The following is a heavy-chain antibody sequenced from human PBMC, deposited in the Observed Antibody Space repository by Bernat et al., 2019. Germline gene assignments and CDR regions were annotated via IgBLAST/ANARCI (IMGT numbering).Heavy chain of an antibody. Sequence: QLQLQESGPGLVKPSETLSLTCTVSGGSISSSSYYWGWIRQPPGKGLEWIGSIYYSGSTYYNPSLKSRVTISVDTSKNQFSLKLSSVTAADTAVYYCARVGYCSGGSCYDDDYWGQGTRVTVSS. CDR1: GGSISSSSYY. V-gene: IGHV4-39*01. CDR2: IYYSGST. D-gene: IGHD2-15*01. J-gene: IGHJ4*02. CDR3: ARVGYCSGGSCYDDDY.